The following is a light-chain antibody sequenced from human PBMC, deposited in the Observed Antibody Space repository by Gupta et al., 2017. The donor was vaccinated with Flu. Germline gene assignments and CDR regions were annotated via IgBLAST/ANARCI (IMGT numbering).Light chain of an antibody. J-gene: IGKJ2*01. CDR2: ATS. Sequence: EIVLTQSPGTLSVSPGERDTLSCRTSQSVNSIYLAWYQQKPGQPPRLLIYATSNRATGIPDRFSGSGSGTDFTLTISRLEPEDFAVYYCQQYVSSLSYTFGQGTKLEV. CDR1: QSVNSIY. V-gene: IGKV3-20*01. CDR3: QQYVSSLSYT.